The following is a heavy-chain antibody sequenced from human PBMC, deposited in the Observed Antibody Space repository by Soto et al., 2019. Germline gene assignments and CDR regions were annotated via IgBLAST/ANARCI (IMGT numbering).Heavy chain of an antibody. J-gene: IGHJ4*02. CDR1: GGSISSYY. V-gene: IGHV4-59*08. Sequence: SETLSLTCTVSGGSISSYYLSWIRQPPGKGLEWIGYIYYRGNTDYNPSLKSRVTISLDTPKNQFSLKLSSVTAADTAVYYCGRHPGYYDILTGYTTYYFDYWGQGILVTVSS. CDR2: IYYRGNT. CDR3: GRHPGYYDILTGYTTYYFDY. D-gene: IGHD3-9*01.